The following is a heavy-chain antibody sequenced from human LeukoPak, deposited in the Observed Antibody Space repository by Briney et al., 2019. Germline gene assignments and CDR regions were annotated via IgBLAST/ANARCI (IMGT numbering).Heavy chain of an antibody. D-gene: IGHD1-1*01. CDR1: GGSISNYY. CDR2: IYYSGST. Sequence: SETLSLTCTVSGGSISNYYWSWIRQPPGKGLEWIGYIYYSGSTNYNPSLKSRVTMSVDTSKNQFSLKLSSVTAADTAVYYCARAQLNLLVDFGMDVWGQGTTVTVSS. V-gene: IGHV4-59*01. J-gene: IGHJ6*02. CDR3: ARAQLNLLVDFGMDV.